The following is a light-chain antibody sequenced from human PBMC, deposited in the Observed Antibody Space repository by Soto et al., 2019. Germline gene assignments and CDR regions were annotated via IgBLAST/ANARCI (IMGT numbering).Light chain of an antibody. V-gene: IGKV1-39*01. CDR1: QSISTY. J-gene: IGKJ4*01. CDR3: QQSYSIPLT. Sequence: DIEMTQSPSSLSASVGDRVTVTCRASQSISTYLHWYQQKPGKAPKLLIYAASSLQSGVPSRFSGSGSGTDFTLTISSLQPEDFASYYCQQSYSIPLTFGGGTKVDI. CDR2: AAS.